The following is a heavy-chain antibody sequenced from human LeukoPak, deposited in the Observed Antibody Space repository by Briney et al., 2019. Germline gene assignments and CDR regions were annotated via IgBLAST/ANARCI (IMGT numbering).Heavy chain of an antibody. CDR2: TIESGFTT. J-gene: IGHJ4*02. D-gene: IGHD3/OR15-3a*01. V-gene: IGHV3-23*01. CDR1: GFAFSSYP. Sequence: GGSLRLSCAASGFAFSSYPMTWVRQTPGRGLEWVSSTIESGFTTYYADSVKGRFTISRDNSRDTLYLQMYNLRAEDSALYYCAKGGLSFEGLDFPSRGGLWGQGTLVTVSS. CDR3: AKGGLSFEGLDFPSRGGL.